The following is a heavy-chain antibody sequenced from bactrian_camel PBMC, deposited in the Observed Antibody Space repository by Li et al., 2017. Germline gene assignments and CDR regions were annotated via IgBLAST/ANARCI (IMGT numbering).Heavy chain of an antibody. V-gene: IGHV3S14*01. CDR3: AAPAVRHGCGY. CDR1: GYAGCNYD. J-gene: IGHJ4*01. CDR2: FDRDGRTR. Sequence: VQLVESGGGSVEAGGSLRLSCVASGYAGCNYDRNWYRQVPGKEREFVARFDRDGRTRTVADSVKGRFTISQDKATFTWYLQMNNLAPDDTAMYYCAAPAVRHGCGYWGQGTQVTVSS. D-gene: IGHD1*01.